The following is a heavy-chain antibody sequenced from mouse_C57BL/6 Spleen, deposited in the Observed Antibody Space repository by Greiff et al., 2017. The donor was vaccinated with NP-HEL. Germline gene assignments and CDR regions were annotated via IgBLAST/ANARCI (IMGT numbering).Heavy chain of an antibody. Sequence: VKVVESGPGLVQPSQSLSITCTVSGFSLTSYGVHWVRQSPGKGLEWLGVIWSGGSTDYNAAFISRLSISKDNSKSQVFFKMNSLQADDTAIYYCARNGYYGSGWYFDVWGTGTTVTVSS. J-gene: IGHJ1*03. CDR2: IWSGGST. V-gene: IGHV2-2*01. CDR1: GFSLTSYG. D-gene: IGHD1-1*01. CDR3: ARNGYYGSGWYFDV.